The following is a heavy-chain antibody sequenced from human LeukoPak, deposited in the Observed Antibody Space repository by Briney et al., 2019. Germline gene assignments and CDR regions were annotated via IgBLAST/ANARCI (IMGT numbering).Heavy chain of an antibody. J-gene: IGHJ4*02. V-gene: IGHV4-59*08. D-gene: IGHD6-19*01. CDR2: IYYSGST. CDR1: GGSITIYY. Sequence: PSETLSLTCSVSGGSITIYYWCGIPDPPGRGRECVGYIYYSGSTNYNPSLKSRVTISVDTSKNQYSLKLSSVTAADTAVYYCARHGVAVARRLDFWGQGTIVTVSS. CDR3: ARHGVAVARRLDF.